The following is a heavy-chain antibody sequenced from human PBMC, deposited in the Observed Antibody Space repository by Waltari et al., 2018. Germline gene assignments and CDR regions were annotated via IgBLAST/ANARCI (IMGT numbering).Heavy chain of an antibody. Sequence: QLQLQESGPGLAKPSETLSLTCSVSGGSISSGISGVNSYWGWIRPPPGKGLGVIGTTFYSGITYYNPALKSRVTISVDTSRNQFSLRLNSVTAADTAVYYCARKMTTSFLDYFDFWGQGKLVTVSS. CDR2: TFYSGIT. J-gene: IGHJ4*02. D-gene: IGHD4-17*01. CDR1: GGSISSGISGVNSY. CDR3: ARKMTTSFLDYFDF. V-gene: IGHV4-39*01.